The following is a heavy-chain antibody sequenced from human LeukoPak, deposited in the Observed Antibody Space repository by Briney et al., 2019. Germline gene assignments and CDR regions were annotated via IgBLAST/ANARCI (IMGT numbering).Heavy chain of an antibody. D-gene: IGHD5-18*01. V-gene: IGHV1-69*01. CDR3: ARESDVDTAMFVYYFDY. CDR2: IIPIFGTA. J-gene: IGHJ4*02. CDR1: GGTFSSYA. Sequence: SSVKVSCKASGGTFSSYAISWVRQAPGQGLEWMGGIIPIFGTANYAQKFQGRVTITADESTSTAYMELSSLRSEDTAVYYCARESDVDTAMFVYYFDYWGQGTLVTVSS.